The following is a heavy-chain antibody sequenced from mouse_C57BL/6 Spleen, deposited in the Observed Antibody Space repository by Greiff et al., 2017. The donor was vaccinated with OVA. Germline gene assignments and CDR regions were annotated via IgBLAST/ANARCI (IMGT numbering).Heavy chain of an antibody. Sequence: VQLQESGAELVRPGASVKLSCKASGYTFTDYYINWVKQRPGQGLEWIARIYPGSGNTYYNEKFKGKATLTAEKSSSTAYMQLSSLTSEDSAVYFCARTMTTVVAGDYYAMDYWGQGTSVTVSS. CDR3: ARTMTTVVAGDYYAMDY. V-gene: IGHV1-76*01. CDR2: IYPGSGNT. J-gene: IGHJ4*01. CDR1: GYTFTDYY. D-gene: IGHD1-1*01.